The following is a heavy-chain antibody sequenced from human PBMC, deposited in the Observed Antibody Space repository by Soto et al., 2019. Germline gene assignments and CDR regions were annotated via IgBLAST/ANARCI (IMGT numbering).Heavy chain of an antibody. CDR3: SSAGHITNYGMAV. D-gene: IGHD2-21*01. CDR2: IIPFFGTS. J-gene: IGHJ6*02. Sequence: QVQLVQSGAEVKKPGSSVKVSCEASGGTFSSYPINWVRQAPGQGLEWMGGIIPFFGTSNYAQKFQGRVTITADDSTSTAYVELRRLRSEDTAVYYCSSAGHITNYGMAVWGQGTTVTVSS. V-gene: IGHV1-69*01. CDR1: GGTFSSYP.